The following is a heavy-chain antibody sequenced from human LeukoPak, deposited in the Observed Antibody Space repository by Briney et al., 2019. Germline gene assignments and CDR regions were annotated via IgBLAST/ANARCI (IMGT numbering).Heavy chain of an antibody. J-gene: IGHJ4*02. CDR3: ARKIAVAGKAGFDY. D-gene: IGHD6-19*01. Sequence: SETLSLTCAVSGGSISSYYWTWIRQPAGKGLEWIGRIYTTGSTNYNPSLNSRVTMSVDTSKNQFSLKLSSVTAADTAVYYCARKIAVAGKAGFDYWGQGTLVTVSS. V-gene: IGHV4-4*07. CDR1: GGSISSYY. CDR2: IYTTGST.